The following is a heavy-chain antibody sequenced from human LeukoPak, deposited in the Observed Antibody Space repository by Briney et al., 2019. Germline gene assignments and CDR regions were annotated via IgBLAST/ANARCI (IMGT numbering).Heavy chain of an antibody. D-gene: IGHD6-13*01. CDR2: INHSGST. CDR1: GGSFSGYY. J-gene: IGHJ4*02. V-gene: IGHV4-34*01. Sequence: PSETLSLTCAVYGGSFSGYYWSWIRQPLGKGLEWIGEINHSGSTNYNPSLKSRVTISVDTSKNQFSLKLSSVTAADTAVYYCARGFWIAAAPTDWGQGTLVTVSS. CDR3: ARGFWIAAAPTD.